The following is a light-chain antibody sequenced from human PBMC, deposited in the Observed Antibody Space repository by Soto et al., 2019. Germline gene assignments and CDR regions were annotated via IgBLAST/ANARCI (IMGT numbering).Light chain of an antibody. J-gene: IGLJ1*01. CDR1: SSDVGGYNY. Sequence: SVLTQPAAVSGSPGQSITISCTGTSSDVGGYNYVSWYQQHPGKAPKLMIYEVSNRPPGVSNRFSGSKSGNTASLTISGLQAEDEADYYCSSYTSSSTPYVFGTGTKVTVL. CDR3: SSYTSSSTPYV. V-gene: IGLV2-14*01. CDR2: EVS.